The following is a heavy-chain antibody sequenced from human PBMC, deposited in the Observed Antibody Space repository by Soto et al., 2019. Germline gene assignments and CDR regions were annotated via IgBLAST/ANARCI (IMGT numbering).Heavy chain of an antibody. Sequence: LGESLKISCKGSGYSFTSYWIGWVRQMPGKGLEWMGIIYPGDSDTRYSPSFQGQVTISADKSISTAYLQWSSLKASDTDMYYYAISREAGKNDYCADYWGQGTPVTVSS. CDR2: IYPGDSDT. CDR1: GYSFTSYW. D-gene: IGHD4-17*01. J-gene: IGHJ4*01. V-gene: IGHV5-51*01. CDR3: AISREAGKNDYCADY.